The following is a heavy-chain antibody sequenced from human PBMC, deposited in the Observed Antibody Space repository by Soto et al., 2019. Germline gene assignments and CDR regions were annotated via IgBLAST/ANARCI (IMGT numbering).Heavy chain of an antibody. CDR3: APRPGGGGY. CDR2: IYSGGYT. Sequence: EVQLVESGGGLIQPGGSLRLSCAVSGFTVSNNYMSWVRQAPGKGLEGVSVIYSGGYTAYGDSVKGRFTISRDNSKNNIYLQMNSLRPHGTGGYLCAPRPGGGGYWGQGTLVTVSS. V-gene: IGHV3-53*01. J-gene: IGHJ4*02. D-gene: IGHD3-10*01. CDR1: GFTVSNNY.